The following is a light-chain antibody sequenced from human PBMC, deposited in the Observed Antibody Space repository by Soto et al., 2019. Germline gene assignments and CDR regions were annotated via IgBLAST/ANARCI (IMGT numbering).Light chain of an antibody. J-gene: IGKJ5*01. Sequence: EIVLTQSPGTLSLSPGERATLSCRASQSVSSSHLAWYQQKPGQAPRLLIYGASSRATGIPDRFSGSGSGTDFTLTITRLEPEDSAVYFCQQSTGPPTTFGQGTRLEIK. V-gene: IGKV3-20*01. CDR3: QQSTGPPTT. CDR2: GAS. CDR1: QSVSSSH.